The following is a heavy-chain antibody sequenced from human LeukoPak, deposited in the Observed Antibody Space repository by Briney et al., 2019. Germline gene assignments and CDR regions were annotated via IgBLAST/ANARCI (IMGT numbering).Heavy chain of an antibody. J-gene: IGHJ4*02. Sequence: GGSLRLSCAASGFTFSSYAMSWVRQAPGKGLEWVSAISGSGGSTYYADSVKGRFTISRDNAKNSLYLQMNSLRGEDTAVYYCARGSGWIIDCWGQGTLVTVSS. CDR1: GFTFSSYA. CDR2: ISGSGGST. D-gene: IGHD6-19*01. CDR3: ARGSGWIIDC. V-gene: IGHV3-23*01.